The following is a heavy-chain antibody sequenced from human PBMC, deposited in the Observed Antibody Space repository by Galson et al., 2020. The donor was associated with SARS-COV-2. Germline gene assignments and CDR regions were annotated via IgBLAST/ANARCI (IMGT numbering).Heavy chain of an antibody. V-gene: IGHV4-39*01. Sequence: SETLSLTCTVSGGSISSSSYYWGWIRQPPGKGLEWIGRIYYSGSTYYNPSLKSRVTISVDTSKNQFSLKLSSVTAADTAVYYCARRAGDILTYYYYMDVGGKGTTVTISS. D-gene: IGHD3-9*01. CDR1: GGSISSSSYY. CDR2: IYYSGST. J-gene: IGHJ6*03. CDR3: ARRAGDILTYYYYMDV.